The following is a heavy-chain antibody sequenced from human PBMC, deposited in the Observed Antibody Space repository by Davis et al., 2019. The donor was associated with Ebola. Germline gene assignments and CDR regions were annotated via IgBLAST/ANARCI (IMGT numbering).Heavy chain of an antibody. CDR3: ARDTYVVRGDYAMDV. D-gene: IGHD6-6*01. V-gene: IGHV3-33*01. J-gene: IGHJ6*02. Sequence: PGGSLRLSCTASGFTFSTYGFYWVRQAPGKGLEWVAVKWRDGSNEYYADSVKGRFTMSRDNSKNTVYLQMNSLRGADTGVYYCARDTYVVRGDYAMDVWGQGTTVTVSS. CDR1: GFTFSTYG. CDR2: KWRDGSNE.